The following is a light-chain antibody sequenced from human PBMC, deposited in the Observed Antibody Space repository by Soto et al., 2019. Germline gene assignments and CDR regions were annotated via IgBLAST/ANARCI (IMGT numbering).Light chain of an antibody. CDR2: GAS. Sequence: EIVMTQSPATLSVSPGGRATLSCRASQSISSNLAWYQQKRGQAPRLLIYGASTRATDIPARFSGSGSGTEFTLTISSLQSEDFAVYYCQQYSTWPPWTFGQGTKVEIK. CDR1: QSISSN. CDR3: QQYSTWPPWT. J-gene: IGKJ1*01. V-gene: IGKV3-15*01.